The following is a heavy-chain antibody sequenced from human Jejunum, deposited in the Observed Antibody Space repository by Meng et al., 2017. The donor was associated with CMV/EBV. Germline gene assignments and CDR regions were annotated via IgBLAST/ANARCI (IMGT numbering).Heavy chain of an antibody. V-gene: IGHV4-4*02. CDR2: IYHSGRT. D-gene: IGHD4-17*01. J-gene: IGHJ4*02. CDR1: GGSIRNDQW. Sequence: QGHREESGPGLVTPSGTLSLTCDVSGGSIRNDQWWSWVRQAPGKGLEWIREIYHSGRTNYNPSVKSRVSMSVDKSQNHFSLRLSSVTAADTAVYYCTTLYGDSISWGQGTLVTVSS. CDR3: TTLYGDSIS.